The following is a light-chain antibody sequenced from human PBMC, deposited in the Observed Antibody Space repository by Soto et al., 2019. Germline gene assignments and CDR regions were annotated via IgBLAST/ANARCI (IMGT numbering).Light chain of an antibody. V-gene: IGKV3-11*01. CDR1: QSVSSY. J-gene: IGKJ1*01. Sequence: EIVLTQSPATLSLSPGERATLSCRASQSVSSYLAWYQQKPGQAPRLLIYDASNRATGIPARFSGSGSGTDFTLTISSLEPEDFAVHYCQQRSNWPRGTFGVGTKVEIK. CDR3: QQRSNWPRGT. CDR2: DAS.